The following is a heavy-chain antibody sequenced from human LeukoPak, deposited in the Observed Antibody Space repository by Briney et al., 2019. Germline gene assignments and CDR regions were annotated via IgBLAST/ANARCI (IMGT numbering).Heavy chain of an antibody. J-gene: IGHJ4*02. CDR1: GFTFSSYW. Sequence: PGGSLRLYCAASGFTFSSYWMSWVRQAPGKGLEWVANIKQDGSEKYYVDSVKGRFTISRDNAKNPLYLQMNSLRAEDTAVYYCARESYSSGWSLDYWGQGTLVTVSS. CDR2: IKQDGSEK. D-gene: IGHD6-19*01. V-gene: IGHV3-7*01. CDR3: ARESYSSGWSLDY.